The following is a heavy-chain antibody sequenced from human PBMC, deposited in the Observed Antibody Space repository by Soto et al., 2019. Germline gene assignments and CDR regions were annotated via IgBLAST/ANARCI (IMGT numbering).Heavy chain of an antibody. D-gene: IGHD6-13*01. Sequence: QVQLVESGGGVVQPGRSLRLSCAASGFTFSSYGMHWVRQAPGKGLEWVAVISYDGSNKYYADSVKGRFTISRDNSKNTLYLQMNSLRAEDTAVYYCAKGFPQLLDYSGQGTLVTVSS. CDR3: AKGFPQLLDY. J-gene: IGHJ4*02. CDR2: ISYDGSNK. V-gene: IGHV3-30*18. CDR1: GFTFSSYG.